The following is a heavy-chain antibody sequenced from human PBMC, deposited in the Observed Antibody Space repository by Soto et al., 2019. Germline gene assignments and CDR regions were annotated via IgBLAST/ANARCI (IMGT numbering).Heavy chain of an antibody. V-gene: IGHV3-7*01. D-gene: IGHD1-26*01. CDR1: GFSFSTFW. Sequence: EVQLVDSGGGLVQPGGSLRLSCTASGFSFSTFWMSWVRQAPGKGLEWVANINPGGSEGYYVDSVKGRFTISRDNAKNSLYLQMNSLKAEDTAMYYCARDIVPPGICFDYWGQGALVSVSS. CDR3: ARDIVPPGICFDY. CDR2: INPGGSEG. J-gene: IGHJ4*02.